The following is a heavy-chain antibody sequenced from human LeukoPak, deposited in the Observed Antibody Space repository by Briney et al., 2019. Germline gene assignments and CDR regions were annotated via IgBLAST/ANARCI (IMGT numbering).Heavy chain of an antibody. Sequence: GGSLRLSCAASGFTFSSYGMHWVRQAPGKGLEWVAVIWYDGSNKYYADSVKGRFTISRDNSKNTLYLQMNSLRAEDTALYYCASAYYYGSGTYYTHFDYWGQGTLVTVSS. V-gene: IGHV3-33*01. D-gene: IGHD3-10*01. CDR3: ASAYYYGSGTYYTHFDY. CDR1: GFTFSSYG. CDR2: IWYDGSNK. J-gene: IGHJ4*02.